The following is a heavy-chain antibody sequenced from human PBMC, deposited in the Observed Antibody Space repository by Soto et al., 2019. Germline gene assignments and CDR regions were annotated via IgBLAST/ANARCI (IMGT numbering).Heavy chain of an antibody. J-gene: IGHJ3*02. CDR2: INVGNGNT. CDR1: GYTFTTYA. CDR3: ARDRIPSLIVVVITPDAVDI. Sequence: ASVKVSCKASGYTFTTYAIHWVRQAPGQRLEWMGWINVGNGNTKYSQKFQGRVTITRDTSASTAYMELSSLRSEDTAVYYCARDRIPSLIVVVITPDAVDIWGQGTMVTVSS. D-gene: IGHD3-22*01. V-gene: IGHV1-3*01.